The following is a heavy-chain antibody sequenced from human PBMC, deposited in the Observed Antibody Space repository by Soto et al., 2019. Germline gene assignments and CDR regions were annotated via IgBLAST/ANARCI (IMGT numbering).Heavy chain of an antibody. D-gene: IGHD6-19*01. V-gene: IGHV1-2*04. Sequence: GASVKVSCKASGYTFTGYYMHWVRQAPGQGLEWMGWINPNSGGTNYAQKFQGWVTMTRDTSISTAYMELSRLRSDDTAVYYCARGDSYIAEAYPLDPRSQGTLVTVSS. J-gene: IGHJ5*01. CDR2: INPNSGGT. CDR3: ARGDSYIAEAYPLDP. CDR1: GYTFTGYY.